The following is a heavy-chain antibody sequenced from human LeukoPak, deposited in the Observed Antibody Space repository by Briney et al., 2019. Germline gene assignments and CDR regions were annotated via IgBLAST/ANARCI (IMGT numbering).Heavy chain of an antibody. D-gene: IGHD1-26*01. CDR3: ARTGGSYPYYFEY. CDR2: ISSSGSTI. CDR1: GFTFTSSA. V-gene: IGHV3-48*03. Sequence: GGSLRLSCAASGFTFTSSAMNWVRQAPGKGLEWVSYISSSGSTIYYADSVKGRFTLSRDNAKNSLYLQMNSLRAEDTAVYYCARTGGSYPYYFEYWGQGTLVTVSS. J-gene: IGHJ4*02.